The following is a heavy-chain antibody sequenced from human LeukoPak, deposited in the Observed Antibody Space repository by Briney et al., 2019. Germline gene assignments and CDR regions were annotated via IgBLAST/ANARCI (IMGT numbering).Heavy chain of an antibody. CDR2: IRYDGSNK. J-gene: IGHJ4*02. CDR1: GFTFSSYG. CDR3: ANAIAVAGTGFDY. V-gene: IGHV3-30*02. Sequence: GGSLRLSCAASGFTFSSYGMHWVRAAPGKGLDWVAFIRYDGSNKYYADSVKGGLTISRDNSNNTLYLQMNSLRAEDTAVYYCANAIAVAGTGFDYWGQGTLVTVSS. D-gene: IGHD6-19*01.